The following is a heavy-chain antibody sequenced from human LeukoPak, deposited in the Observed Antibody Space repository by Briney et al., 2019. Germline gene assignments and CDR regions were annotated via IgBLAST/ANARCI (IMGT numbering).Heavy chain of an antibody. Sequence: PSETLSLTCTISGSSITSVSHYWGWIRQPPGKGLEWIGDIYYIGSTYYSPSLRSRVTMSVHTSENQFSLRLNSVTAVGTAVYYCARRWGNIVGVTYEYWGQGTLVTVSS. V-gene: IGHV4-39*01. CDR3: ARRWGNIVGVTYEY. CDR2: IYYIGST. J-gene: IGHJ4*02. CDR1: GSSITSVSHY. D-gene: IGHD3-16*01.